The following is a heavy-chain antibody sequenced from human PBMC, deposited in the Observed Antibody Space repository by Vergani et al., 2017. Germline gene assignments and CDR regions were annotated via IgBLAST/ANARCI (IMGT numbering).Heavy chain of an antibody. J-gene: IGHJ4*02. Sequence: QVQVVQSGAEVKKSGASVKVSCKTSGYTFSNYYMHWVRQAPGQGLEWMGWISPYNGHTKYAQKLQDRVTMITDTSTTTAYIEVRGLRSDDTATYYCAKHFRGWGIDYWGQGTQVIVSS. CDR1: GYTFSNYY. CDR3: AKHFRGWGIDY. D-gene: IGHD3-16*01. V-gene: IGHV1-18*01. CDR2: ISPYNGHT.